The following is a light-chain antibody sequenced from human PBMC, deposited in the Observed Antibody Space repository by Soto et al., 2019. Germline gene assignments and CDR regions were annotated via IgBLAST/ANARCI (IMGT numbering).Light chain of an antibody. V-gene: IGKV4-1*01. CDR3: QQYYSTLSYT. Sequence: DIVLTQSPDSLAVSLGERATINCKSSQSVLYSSNNKNYLAWYQQQPGQPPKLLIYWASTRESGVPDRFSGSGSGTDFTLTISSLQAEDVAVYYCQQYYSTLSYTFGQGTKLEIK. CDR1: QSVLYSSNNKNY. CDR2: WAS. J-gene: IGKJ2*01.